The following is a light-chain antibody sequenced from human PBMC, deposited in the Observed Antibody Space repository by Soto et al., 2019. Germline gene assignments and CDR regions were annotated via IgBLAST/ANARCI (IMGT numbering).Light chain of an antibody. CDR2: GAS. CDR3: QQYNDWPPFT. Sequence: EIVMTQSPATLSVSPGERATLFCRASQNVNTNLAWYQQRPGQAPRLLIYGASTRATGIPARFSGSGSGTEFTLIISGLQSEDLAVYCCQQYNDWPPFTFGPGTKVDIK. CDR1: QNVNTN. J-gene: IGKJ3*01. V-gene: IGKV3-15*01.